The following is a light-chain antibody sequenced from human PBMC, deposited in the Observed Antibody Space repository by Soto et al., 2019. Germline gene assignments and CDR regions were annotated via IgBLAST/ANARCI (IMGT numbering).Light chain of an antibody. J-gene: IGKJ1*01. V-gene: IGKV1-39*01. Sequence: DIQMTQSPSSLSAPVGDRVTITCRASQSINYYLNWYQQKVGEPPKLLIYAASSLQSGVPSRFSGSGSVADYTLTISRLQPEDFATYYCQQTYSIPRAFCQGTKVEIK. CDR1: QSINYY. CDR2: AAS. CDR3: QQTYSIPRA.